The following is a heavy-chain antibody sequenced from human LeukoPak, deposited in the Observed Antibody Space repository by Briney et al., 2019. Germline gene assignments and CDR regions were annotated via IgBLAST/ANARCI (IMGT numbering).Heavy chain of an antibody. V-gene: IGHV3-30-3*01. CDR3: APVSGDYSSPPT. CDR2: ISYDGSNK. J-gene: IGHJ4*02. D-gene: IGHD6-13*01. Sequence: PGGSLRLSCAASGFTFSSYAMHWVRQAPGKGLEWVAVISYDGSNKYYADSVKGRFTISRDNSKNTLYLQMNSLRAEDTAVYYCAPVSGDYSSPPTGGQGTLVTVSS. CDR1: GFTFSSYA.